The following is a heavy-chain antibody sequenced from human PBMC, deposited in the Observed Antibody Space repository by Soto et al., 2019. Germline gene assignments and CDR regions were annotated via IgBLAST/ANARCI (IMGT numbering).Heavy chain of an antibody. Sequence: GGSLRLACAASGFTFSSYSMNWVRQAPGKGLEWVSSISSSSSYIYYADSVKGRFTISRDNAKNSLYLQMNSLRAEDTAVYYCARDYDLGGWYYYLAVWGKGTTVTVSS. CDR2: ISSSSSYI. CDR1: GFTFSSYS. D-gene: IGHD3-16*01. CDR3: ARDYDLGGWYYYLAV. V-gene: IGHV3-21*01. J-gene: IGHJ6*03.